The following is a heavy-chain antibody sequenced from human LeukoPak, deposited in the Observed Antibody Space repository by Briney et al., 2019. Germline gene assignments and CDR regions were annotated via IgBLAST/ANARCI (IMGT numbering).Heavy chain of an antibody. CDR3: ARGVGDYVWGSYRNWFDP. Sequence: SETLSLTCSVSDGSTTGYYWSWIRQPPGKGLEWIAYVYYTGRTLYNPSLESRVTISVDTSKNQFSLKLSSVTAADTAVYYCARGVGDYVWGSYRNWFDPWGQGTLVTVSS. J-gene: IGHJ5*02. V-gene: IGHV4-59*12. CDR1: DGSTTGYY. D-gene: IGHD3-16*02. CDR2: VYYTGRT.